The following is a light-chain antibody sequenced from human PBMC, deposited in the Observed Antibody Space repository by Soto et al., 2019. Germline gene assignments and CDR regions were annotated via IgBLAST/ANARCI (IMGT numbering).Light chain of an antibody. V-gene: IGKV3-15*01. Sequence: EIVMTQSPATLSVSPGERATLSCRASQSVSSNLAWYQQKPGQAPRLLIYGASTRATGIPARFSGSGSGTEFTLTISSLQSEDFAVYYFQQYNNWPGWTFGQGTKVELK. J-gene: IGKJ1*01. CDR2: GAS. CDR3: QQYNNWPGWT. CDR1: QSVSSN.